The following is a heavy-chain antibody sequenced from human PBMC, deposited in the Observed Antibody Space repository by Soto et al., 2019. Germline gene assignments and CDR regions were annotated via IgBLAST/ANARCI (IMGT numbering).Heavy chain of an antibody. J-gene: IGHJ6*02. D-gene: IGHD3-3*01. Sequence: PGGSLRLSCAASGFTFSSYEMNWVRQAPGKGLEWVSYISSSGSTIYYADSVKGRFTISRDNAKNSLYLQMNSLRAEDTAVYYCARGITIFGVVITYYYYGMDVWGQGTTVTV. CDR3: ARGITIFGVVITYYYYGMDV. CDR1: GFTFSSYE. V-gene: IGHV3-48*03. CDR2: ISSSGSTI.